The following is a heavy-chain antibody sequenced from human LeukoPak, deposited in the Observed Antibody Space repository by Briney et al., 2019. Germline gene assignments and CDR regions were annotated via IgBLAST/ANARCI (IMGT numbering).Heavy chain of an antibody. CDR3: AKHRNSGRYPYFDY. V-gene: IGHV3-30*02. CDR2: IRFDGTVA. CDR1: GFTFRASA. D-gene: IGHD1-26*01. Sequence: PGGSLRLSCAASGFTFRASAMNWVRQAPGKGLEWVAFIRFDGTVAEYADSVKGRFTISRDNSKNTLYLQMDSLRAEDTAVYYCAKHRNSGRYPYFDYWGQGTLVTVSS. J-gene: IGHJ4*02.